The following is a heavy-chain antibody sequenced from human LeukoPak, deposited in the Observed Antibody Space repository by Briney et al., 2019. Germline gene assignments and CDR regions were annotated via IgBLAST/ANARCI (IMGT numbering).Heavy chain of an antibody. Sequence: GGSLRLSCAASGFTVSSTYMSWVRQTPGKGLKWVSSISSSSSYIYYADSVKGRFTISRDNAKNSLYLQMNSLRAEDTAVYYCARDPDPSVFDYWGQGTLVTVSS. CDR2: ISSSSSYI. CDR1: GFTVSSTY. D-gene: IGHD1-14*01. J-gene: IGHJ4*02. CDR3: ARDPDPSVFDY. V-gene: IGHV3-21*01.